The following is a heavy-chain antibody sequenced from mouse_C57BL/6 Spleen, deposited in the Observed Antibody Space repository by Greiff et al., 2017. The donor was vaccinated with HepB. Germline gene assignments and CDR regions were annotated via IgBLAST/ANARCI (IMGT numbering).Heavy chain of an antibody. V-gene: IGHV1-63*01. Sequence: QVQLKESGAELVRPGTSVKMSCKASGYTFTNYWIGWAKQRPGHGLEWIGAIYHGGGYTNYNEKFKGKATLTADKSSSTAYMQFSILTSEDSAIWYCGRSGGGGSAAWFAYWGQRTLVTVSA. CDR2: IYHGGGYT. D-gene: IGHD3-1*01. CDR3: GRSGGGGSAAWFAY. J-gene: IGHJ3*01. CDR1: GYTFTNYW.